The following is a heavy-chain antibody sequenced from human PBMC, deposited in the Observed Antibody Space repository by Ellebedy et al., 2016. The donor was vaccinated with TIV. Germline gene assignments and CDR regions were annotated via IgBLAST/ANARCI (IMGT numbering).Heavy chain of an antibody. Sequence: SVKVSXXASGGTFSSYAISWVRQAPGQGLEWMGGIIPIFGTANYAQKFQGRVTITADESTSTAYMELSSLRSEDTAVYYCAREPLPTTVPYYYGMDVWGQGTTVTVSS. D-gene: IGHD4-11*01. J-gene: IGHJ6*02. CDR2: IIPIFGTA. CDR3: AREPLPTTVPYYYGMDV. CDR1: GGTFSSYA. V-gene: IGHV1-69*13.